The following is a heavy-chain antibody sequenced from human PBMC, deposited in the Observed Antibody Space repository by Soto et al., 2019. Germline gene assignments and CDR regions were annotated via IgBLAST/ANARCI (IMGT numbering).Heavy chain of an antibody. Sequence: ASVKVSCKASGYTFTSYYMHWVRQAPGLGLEWMGIINPSGGSTSYAQKFQGRVTMTRDTSTSTVYMELSSLRSEDTAVYYCARGFPAYSSGWSYTDYWGQGTLVTVSS. D-gene: IGHD6-19*01. CDR2: INPSGGST. CDR1: GYTFTSYY. CDR3: ARGFPAYSSGWSYTDY. V-gene: IGHV1-46*01. J-gene: IGHJ4*02.